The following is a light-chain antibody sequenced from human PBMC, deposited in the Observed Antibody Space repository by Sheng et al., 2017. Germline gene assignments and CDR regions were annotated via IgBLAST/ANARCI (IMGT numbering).Light chain of an antibody. CDR3: SSYTTRSTLI. CDR1: SSDVGGYDF. CDR2: DVF. Sequence: QSALTQPASVSGSPGQSISISCTGTSSDVGGYDFVSWYQQHPDKAPKLIIYDVFNRPSGVSNRFSGSKSGNTASLTISGLQAEDEANYYCSSYTTRSTLIFGGGTKVTVL. J-gene: IGLJ2*01. V-gene: IGLV2-14*03.